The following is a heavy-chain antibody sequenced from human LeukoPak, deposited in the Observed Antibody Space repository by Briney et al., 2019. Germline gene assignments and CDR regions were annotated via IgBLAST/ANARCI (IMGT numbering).Heavy chain of an antibody. CDR1: GFTFSIYA. Sequence: GGSLRLSCAASGFTFSIYAIHWVRQAPGKGLEWVAVISYDRTNKYYADSVKGRFTISRDNSKNTLYLQMNSLRAEDTAVYYCARVPGYYYFDYWGQGTLVTVSS. CDR2: ISYDRTNK. CDR3: ARVPGYYYFDY. J-gene: IGHJ4*02. V-gene: IGHV3-30-3*01. D-gene: IGHD3-9*01.